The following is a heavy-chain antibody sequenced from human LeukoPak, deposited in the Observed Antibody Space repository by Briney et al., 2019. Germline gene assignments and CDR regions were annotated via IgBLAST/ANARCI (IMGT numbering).Heavy chain of an antibody. Sequence: GGSLRLSCAASGFTFSSYEMNWVRQAPGKGLEWVSYISSGGTTIYYADSVKGRFTISRDNSKNTLYLQMNSLRAEDTAVYYCARGGYDSGSYYKGPLYYFDYWGQGTLVTVSS. D-gene: IGHD3-10*01. CDR1: GFTFSSYE. V-gene: IGHV3-48*03. J-gene: IGHJ4*02. CDR2: ISSGGTTI. CDR3: ARGGYDSGSYYKGPLYYFDY.